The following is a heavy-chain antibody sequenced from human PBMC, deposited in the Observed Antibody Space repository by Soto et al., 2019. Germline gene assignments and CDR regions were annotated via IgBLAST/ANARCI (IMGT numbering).Heavy chain of an antibody. Sequence: EVQLVESGGGAVRPGGSLRLSCAASGFPFDDYGMSWVRQAPGKGLEWVSGINRHGGSTGYADSVKGRFTISRDNAKNSLHRHMNSLRAEDTAFYYWARTPGYYGDFFDYWGQGTLVTVSA. D-gene: IGHD4-17*01. CDR1: GFPFDDYG. J-gene: IGHJ4*02. CDR3: ARTPGYYGDFFDY. CDR2: INRHGGST. V-gene: IGHV3-20*04.